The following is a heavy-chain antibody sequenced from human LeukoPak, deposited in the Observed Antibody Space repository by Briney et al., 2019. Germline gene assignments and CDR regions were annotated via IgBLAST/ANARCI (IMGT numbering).Heavy chain of an antibody. CDR1: GFTFSSYS. CDR3: ASVRLEMATTAENY. Sequence: PGGSLRLSCAASGFTFSSYSMNWVRQAPGKGLEWVSSISSSSSYIYYADSVKGRFTISRDNAKNSLYLQMNSLRAEDTAVYYCASVRLEMATTAENYWGQGTLVTVSS. V-gene: IGHV3-21*01. CDR2: ISSSSSYI. D-gene: IGHD5-24*01. J-gene: IGHJ4*02.